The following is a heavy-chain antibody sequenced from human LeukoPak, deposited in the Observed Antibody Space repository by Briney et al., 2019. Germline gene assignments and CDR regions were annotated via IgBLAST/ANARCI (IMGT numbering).Heavy chain of an antibody. CDR1: GGSFSGYY. CDR3: ARRKPFDY. J-gene: IGHJ4*02. CDR2: INHSGST. Sequence: SETLSLTCAVYGGSFSGYYWSWIRQPPGKGLEWIGEINHSGSTNYNPSLKSRVTISVDTSKNQFSLKLSSVTAADTAVYYCARRKPFDYWGQGTLVTVSS. V-gene: IGHV4-34*01.